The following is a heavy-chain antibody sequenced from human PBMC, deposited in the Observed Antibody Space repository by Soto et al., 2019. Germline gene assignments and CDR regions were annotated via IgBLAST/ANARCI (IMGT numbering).Heavy chain of an antibody. CDR3: ARAPTSTYSGMDV. J-gene: IGHJ6*02. D-gene: IGHD1-26*01. CDR2: ISYDGSNK. Sequence: GGSLRLSCAASGFTFSSYAMHWVRQAPGKGLEWVAVISYDGSNKYYADSVKGRFTISRDNSKNTLYLQMNSLRAEDTAAYYCARAPTSTYSGMDVWGQGTTVTVSS. CDR1: GFTFSSYA. V-gene: IGHV3-30-3*01.